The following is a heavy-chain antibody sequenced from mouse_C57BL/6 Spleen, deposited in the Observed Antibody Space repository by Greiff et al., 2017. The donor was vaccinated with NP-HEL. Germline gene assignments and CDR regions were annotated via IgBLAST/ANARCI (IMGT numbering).Heavy chain of an antibody. CDR2: IYPGTSDT. Sequence: VQLQQSGTVLARPGASVKMSCKTSGYTFTNYWMHWVNQRPGQGLEWIGSIYPGTSDTSYNQKFTGKAKLTAVPSASTAYMQLNSLTHEDSAVYYWKGYYGNGFDYWGQGTTLTVSS. J-gene: IGHJ2*01. V-gene: IGHV1-5*01. D-gene: IGHD1-1*01. CDR3: KGYYGNGFDY. CDR1: GYTFTNYW.